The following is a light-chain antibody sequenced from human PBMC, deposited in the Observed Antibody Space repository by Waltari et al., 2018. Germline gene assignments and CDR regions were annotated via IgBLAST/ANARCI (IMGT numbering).Light chain of an antibody. V-gene: IGKV2-28*01. Sequence: MTQSPLSLPVTPGEPASISCRSSQSLLHSNGYNYLDWYLQKPGQSPQLLIYLGSNRASGVPDRFSGSGSGTDFTLKISRVEAEDVGVFYCMQALQTRVFTFGPGTKVDIK. CDR3: MQALQTRVFT. CDR1: QSLLHSNGYNY. J-gene: IGKJ3*01. CDR2: LGS.